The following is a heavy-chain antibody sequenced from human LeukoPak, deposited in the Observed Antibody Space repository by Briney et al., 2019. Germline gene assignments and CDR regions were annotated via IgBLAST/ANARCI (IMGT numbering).Heavy chain of an antibody. D-gene: IGHD6-19*01. CDR3: AKGGSSSWDYFDY. J-gene: IGHJ4*02. CDR2: ISGSSSYI. V-gene: IGHV3-21*04. Sequence: PGGSLRLSCAASGFTLSSYSMNWVREAPGKGLEWVSSISGSSSYIYYADSVKGRFTISRDSSKNTLYLQMNSLRAEDTAVYYCAKGGSSSWDYFDYWGQGTLVTVSS. CDR1: GFTLSSYS.